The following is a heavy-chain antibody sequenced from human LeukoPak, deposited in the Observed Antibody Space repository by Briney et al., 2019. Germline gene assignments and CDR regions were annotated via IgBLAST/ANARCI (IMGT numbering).Heavy chain of an antibody. Sequence: ETLSLTCTVSGGSISSGGYYWSWIRQHPGKGPEWVSTFSAGGNRTYYADSVKGRFIITRDNSKNTLYLQMNSLRAEDTAIYYCAKVLSKIYIYGPFDYWGQGSLVTVSS. V-gene: IGHV3-23*01. CDR2: FSAGGNRT. CDR1: GGSISSGGYY. J-gene: IGHJ4*02. CDR3: AKVLSKIYIYGPFDY. D-gene: IGHD3-10*01.